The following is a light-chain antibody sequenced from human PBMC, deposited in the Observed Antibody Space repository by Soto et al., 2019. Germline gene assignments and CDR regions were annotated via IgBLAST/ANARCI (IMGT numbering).Light chain of an antibody. J-gene: IGLJ1*01. CDR2: EVS. CDR1: SSDVGVYNY. CDR3: RSYAASNYV. Sequence: HSVLTQPPSASGSPGQSVTISCTGTSSDVGVYNYVSWYQQHPGKAPKLMISEVSKRPSGVPDRFSGSKSGNTASLTVSGLQAEDEGDYYCRSYAASNYVFGTGTKVTV. V-gene: IGLV2-8*01.